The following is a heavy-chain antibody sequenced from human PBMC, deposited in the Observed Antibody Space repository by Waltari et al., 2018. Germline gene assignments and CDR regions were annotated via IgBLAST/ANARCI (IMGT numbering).Heavy chain of an antibody. V-gene: IGHV4-4*07. CDR1: GGSISGYS. D-gene: IGHD3-10*01. J-gene: IGHJ5*02. Sequence: TLSLTCTVSGGSISGYSWTWIRQPAGKGLEWIGRIYTSASTNYNPSLKSRVTMSVDTSKNQFSLKLTSLTAADTAVYYCARDSVNWFDPWGQGTLVTVSS. CDR2: IYTSAST. CDR3: ARDSVNWFDP.